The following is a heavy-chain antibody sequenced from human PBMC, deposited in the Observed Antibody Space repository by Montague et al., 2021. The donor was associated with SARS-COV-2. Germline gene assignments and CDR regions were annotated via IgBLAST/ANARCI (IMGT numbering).Heavy chain of an antibody. CDR1: GGSIRAHNG. D-gene: IGHD1-26*01. CDR2: IYHTRST. V-gene: IGHV4-4*02. Sequence: SETLSLTCAISGGSIRAHNGRTHVRPPAATHLRMAAAIYHTRSTKYKPSLKRRVSMSVDKSWNQFPLRLTSVTAADTAIYYCARKGSGRSDLAYWGQGTLVTVSS. J-gene: IGHJ4*02. CDR3: ARKGSGRSDLAY.